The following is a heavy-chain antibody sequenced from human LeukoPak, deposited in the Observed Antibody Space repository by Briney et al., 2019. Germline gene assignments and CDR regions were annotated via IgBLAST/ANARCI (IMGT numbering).Heavy chain of an antibody. CDR3: ARVTGTTVTTYAFDI. V-gene: IGHV3-74*01. Sequence: GGSLRLSCAASGFTFSSYWMHWVRQAPGKGLVWVSRINSDGSSTSYADSVKGRFTISRDNAKNTLYLQMNSLRAEDTAVCYCARVTGTTVTTYAFDIWGQGTMVTVSS. J-gene: IGHJ3*02. CDR2: INSDGSST. CDR1: GFTFSSYW. D-gene: IGHD4-17*01.